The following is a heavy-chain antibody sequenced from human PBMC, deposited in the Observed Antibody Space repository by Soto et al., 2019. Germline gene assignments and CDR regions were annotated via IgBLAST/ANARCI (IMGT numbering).Heavy chain of an antibody. CDR3: AIYESKDYDDYAGVAFDF. J-gene: IGHJ3*01. CDR2: IHYSGNT. CDR1: GGSFRTGDYY. Sequence: KSSETLSLTCTVSGGSFRTGDYYWSWIRQPPGKGLEWVGYIHYSGNTQYNPSLKSRVTISADTSKNQFSLMLTSVTAADTAVYYCAIYESKDYDDYAGVAFDFWGHGTMVTVSS. V-gene: IGHV4-30-4*01. D-gene: IGHD4-17*01.